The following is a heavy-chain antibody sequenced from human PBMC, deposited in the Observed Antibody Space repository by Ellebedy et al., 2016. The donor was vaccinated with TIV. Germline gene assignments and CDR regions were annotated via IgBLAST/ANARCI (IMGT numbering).Heavy chain of an antibody. CDR3: ARGPFDGDYLDY. CDR2: ITGSGDNT. D-gene: IGHD3-9*01. Sequence: GESLKISCAASGLTFSSHAMSWVRQAPGKGLEWVSSITGSGDNTYYADSVKGRFTISRDNSKNTLYLQMNNLRAEDTAVYYCARGPFDGDYLDYWGQGTLVTVSS. J-gene: IGHJ4*02. V-gene: IGHV3-23*01. CDR1: GLTFSSHA.